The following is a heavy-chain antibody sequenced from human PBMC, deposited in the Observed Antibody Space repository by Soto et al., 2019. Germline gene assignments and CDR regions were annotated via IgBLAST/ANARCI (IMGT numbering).Heavy chain of an antibody. CDR2: IIPIFRTT. CDR3: ARDIPAGYCAGGSCYYYHGMDV. V-gene: IGHV1-69*01. CDR1: GGTFSTYA. J-gene: IGHJ6*02. Sequence: QMQLVQSGAEVKKPGSSVKVSCKASGGTFSTYAISWVRQAPGQGLDWMGGIIPIFRTTNYSQRFQGRVTITADESTSTAYMELSSLTSEDTAVYYCARDIPAGYCAGGSCYYYHGMDVWGQGTTVTVSS. D-gene: IGHD2-15*01.